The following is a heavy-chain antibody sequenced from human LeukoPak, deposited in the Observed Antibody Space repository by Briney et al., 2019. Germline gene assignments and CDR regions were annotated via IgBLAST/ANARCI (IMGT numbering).Heavy chain of an antibody. Sequence: PSETLSLTCSVSGGSISSLYWSWIRQPPGKGLEWIGHIYYTGSTNYNPSLRGRVTMFVDMSKNQFSLRLSSVTAADTAVYYCARHRAYISSSPFDYGSEGTLVTVSS. D-gene: IGHD6-6*01. J-gene: IGHJ4*02. CDR3: ARHRAYISSSPFDY. V-gene: IGHV4-59*08. CDR2: IYYTGST. CDR1: GGSISSLY.